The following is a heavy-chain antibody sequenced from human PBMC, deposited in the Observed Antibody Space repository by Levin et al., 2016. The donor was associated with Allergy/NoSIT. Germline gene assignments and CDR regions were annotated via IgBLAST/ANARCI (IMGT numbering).Heavy chain of an antibody. Sequence: WIRQPPGKGLEWVSAISGSGGSTYYADSVKGRFTISRDNSKNTLYLQMNSLRAEDTAVYYCAKGNGYSSSYGMDVWGQGTTVTVSS. CDR3: AKGNGYSSSYGMDV. D-gene: IGHD6-13*01. J-gene: IGHJ6*02. CDR2: ISGSGGST. V-gene: IGHV3-23*01.